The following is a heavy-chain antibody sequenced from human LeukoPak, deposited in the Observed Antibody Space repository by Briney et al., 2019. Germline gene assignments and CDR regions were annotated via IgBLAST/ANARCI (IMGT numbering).Heavy chain of an antibody. D-gene: IGHD2-2*02. Sequence: SQTLSLTCTVSGGSISSGDYYWSWIRQPPGKGLEWIGYIYYSGSTYYNPSLKSRVTISVDRSKNQFSLKLSSVTAADTAVYYCARGYQLLYNVDYWGQGTLVTVSS. CDR3: ARGYQLLYNVDY. CDR2: IYYSGST. J-gene: IGHJ4*02. CDR1: GGSISSGDYY. V-gene: IGHV4-30-4*01.